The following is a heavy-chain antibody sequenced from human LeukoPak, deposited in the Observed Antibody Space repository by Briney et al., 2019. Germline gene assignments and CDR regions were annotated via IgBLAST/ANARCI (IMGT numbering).Heavy chain of an antibody. D-gene: IGHD3-16*01. CDR2: ISSSSSYI. Sequence: GGSLRLSCAASGFTFSSYSMNWVRQAPGKGLEWFSSISSSSSYIYYADSVKGRFTISRDNAKHSLYLHMNSLRAEDTAVYYCARSSWGERDAFDIWAQGTMVTVSS. V-gene: IGHV3-21*01. CDR1: GFTFSSYS. J-gene: IGHJ3*02. CDR3: ARSSWGERDAFDI.